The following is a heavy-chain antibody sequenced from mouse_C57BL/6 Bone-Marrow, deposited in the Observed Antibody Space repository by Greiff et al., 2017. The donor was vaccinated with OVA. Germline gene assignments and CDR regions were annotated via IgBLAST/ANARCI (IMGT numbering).Heavy chain of an antibody. V-gene: IGHV1-53*01. Sequence: VQLQQPGTELVKPGASVKLSCKASGYTFTSYWMHWVKQRPGQGLEWIGNINPSNGGTNYNEKFKSKATLTVDKSSSTAYMQLSSLTSEDSAVYYCARNGYYLYWYFDVWGTGTTVTVSS. CDR1: GYTFTSYW. CDR3: ARNGYYLYWYFDV. J-gene: IGHJ1*03. CDR2: INPSNGGT. D-gene: IGHD2-3*01.